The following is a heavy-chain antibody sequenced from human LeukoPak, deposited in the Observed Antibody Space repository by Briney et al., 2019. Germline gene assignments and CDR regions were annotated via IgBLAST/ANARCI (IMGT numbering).Heavy chain of an antibody. J-gene: IGHJ6*03. Sequence: GGSLRLSCAASGFTVSSNYMSRVRQAPGKGLEWVSVIYSGGSTYYADSVKGRFTISRDNSKNTLYLQMNSLRAEDTAVYYCARGSWGSSGWSFSYYYYYYMDVWGKGTTVTISS. D-gene: IGHD6-19*01. CDR1: GFTVSSNY. CDR2: IYSGGST. V-gene: IGHV3-66*01. CDR3: ARGSWGSSGWSFSYYYYYYMDV.